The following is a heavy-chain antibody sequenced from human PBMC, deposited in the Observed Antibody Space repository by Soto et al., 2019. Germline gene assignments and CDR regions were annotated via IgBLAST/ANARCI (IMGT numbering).Heavy chain of an antibody. J-gene: IGHJ2*01. Sequence: QVQLQESGPGLVKPSGTLSLTCDVSGGSVSSHNWWSWVRQPPGKGLEWIGEMYHSGDSNYNPSLRSRVTISIDKSKNQFSLKLNSVTAADTAVYYCASVSLYSGYDEGWYFDLWGRGTLVTVSS. CDR2: MYHSGDS. CDR3: ASVSLYSGYDEGWYFDL. V-gene: IGHV4-4*02. CDR1: GGSVSSHNW. D-gene: IGHD5-12*01.